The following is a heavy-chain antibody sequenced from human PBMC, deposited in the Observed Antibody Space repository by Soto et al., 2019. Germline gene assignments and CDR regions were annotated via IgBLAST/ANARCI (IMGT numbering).Heavy chain of an antibody. V-gene: IGHV1-46*03. CDR3: AREEVITFGGVIVRYFDY. CDR1: GYTFTSYY. D-gene: IGHD3-16*02. Sequence: GASVKVSCKASGYTFTSYYMHWVRQAPGQGLEWMGIINPSGGSTSYAQKFQGRVTMTRDTSTSTVYMELSSLRSEDTAVYYCAREEVITFGGVIVRYFDYWGQGTLVTVSS. J-gene: IGHJ4*02. CDR2: INPSGGST.